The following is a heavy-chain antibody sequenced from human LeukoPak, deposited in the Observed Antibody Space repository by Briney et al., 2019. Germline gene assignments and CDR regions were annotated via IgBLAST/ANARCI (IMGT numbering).Heavy chain of an antibody. J-gene: IGHJ6*03. CDR1: GYTFTGYY. D-gene: IGHD3-10*01. V-gene: IGHV1-2*06. CDR3: ARDDSGVRGVIRGYYYYMDV. CDR2: INPNSGGT. Sequence: GASVKVSCKASGYTFTGYYMHWVRQAPGQGLEWMGRINPNSGGTNYAQKFQGRVTMTRDTSISTAYMELSRLRSDDTAVYYCARDDSGVRGVIRGYYYYMDVWGKGTTVTVSS.